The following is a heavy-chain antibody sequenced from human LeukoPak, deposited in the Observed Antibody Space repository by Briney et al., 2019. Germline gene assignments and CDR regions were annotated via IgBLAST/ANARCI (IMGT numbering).Heavy chain of an antibody. D-gene: IGHD4-23*01. V-gene: IGHV1-46*01. J-gene: IGHJ5*02. Sequence: ASVKVSCKASGYTFINYYIHWVRQAPGQGLEWMGIINPSGGSTSYAQKFQGRVTMTRDTSTSTVYMDLSSLRSEDTAVYYCARDNSVEDTAWWFDPWGQGTLVTVSS. CDR3: ARDNSVEDTAWWFDP. CDR1: GYTFINYY. CDR2: INPSGGST.